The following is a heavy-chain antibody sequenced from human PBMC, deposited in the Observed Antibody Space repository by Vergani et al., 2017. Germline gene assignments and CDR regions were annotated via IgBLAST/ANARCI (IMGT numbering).Heavy chain of an antibody. CDR1: GFTFSSYE. CDR3: ARFPGSRTFDY. J-gene: IGHJ4*02. CDR2: ISSSGSTI. D-gene: IGHD6-13*01. Sequence: EVQLVESGGGLVQPGGSLRLSCAASGFTFSSYEMNWVRQAPGKGLEWVSYISSSGSTIYYADSVKGRFTISRDNSKNTLYLQMNSLRAEDTAVYYCARFPGSRTFDYWGQGTLVTVSS. V-gene: IGHV3-48*03.